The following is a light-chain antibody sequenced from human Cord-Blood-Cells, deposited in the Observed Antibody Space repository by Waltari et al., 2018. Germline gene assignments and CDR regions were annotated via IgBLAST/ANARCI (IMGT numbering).Light chain of an antibody. CDR2: AAS. Sequence: DIQMTQSPSSLSASVGYRVPITCRASQSISSYLNWYQQKPGKAPKLLIYAASSLQSGVPSRFSGSGSGTDFTLTISSLQPEDFATYYCQQSYSTPPFTFGPGTKVDIK. V-gene: IGKV1-39*01. CDR3: QQSYSTPPFT. CDR1: QSISSY. J-gene: IGKJ3*01.